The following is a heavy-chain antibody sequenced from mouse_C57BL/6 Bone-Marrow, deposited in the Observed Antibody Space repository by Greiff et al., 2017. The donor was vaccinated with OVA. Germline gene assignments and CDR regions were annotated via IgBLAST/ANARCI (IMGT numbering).Heavy chain of an antibody. CDR3: AREDYYGSSLDY. V-gene: IGHV5-12*01. Sequence: EVQRVESGGGLVQPGGSLKLSCAASGFTFSDYYMYWVRQTPEKRLEWVAYISNGGGSTYYPDTVKGRFTISRDNAKNTLYLQMSRLKSEDTAMYYCAREDYYGSSLDYWGQGTTLTVSS. CDR1: GFTFSDYY. J-gene: IGHJ2*01. D-gene: IGHD1-1*01. CDR2: ISNGGGST.